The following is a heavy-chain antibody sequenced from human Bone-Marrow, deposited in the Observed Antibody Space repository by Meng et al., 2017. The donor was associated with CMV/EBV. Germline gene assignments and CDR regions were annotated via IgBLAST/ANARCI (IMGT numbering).Heavy chain of an antibody. V-gene: IGHV1-18*01. D-gene: IGHD3-22*01. Sequence: ASVKVSCKASGYTFTSYGISWVRQAPGQGLEWMGWISAYNGNTNYAQKLQGRVTMTTDTSTSTAYMELWSLRSDDTAVYYCARERYDSGGYYLFDYWGQGTLVTVSS. CDR1: GYTFTSYG. CDR2: ISAYNGNT. CDR3: ARERYDSGGYYLFDY. J-gene: IGHJ4*02.